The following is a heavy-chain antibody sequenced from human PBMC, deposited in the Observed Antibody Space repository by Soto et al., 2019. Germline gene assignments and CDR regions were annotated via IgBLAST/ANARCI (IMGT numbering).Heavy chain of an antibody. Sequence: APVKPSSKASGYRFTNYGMSWVRQATGQGLEWMGWINVYNGNTKYAQKVQGRVTMTTDTSTSTAYMELRSLRSDDTAVYYCARGVGSGSYYNQYNWFDPWGQGTLVTVSS. D-gene: IGHD3-10*01. CDR3: ARGVGSGSYYNQYNWFDP. CDR2: INVYNGNT. J-gene: IGHJ5*02. V-gene: IGHV1-18*01. CDR1: GYRFTNYG.